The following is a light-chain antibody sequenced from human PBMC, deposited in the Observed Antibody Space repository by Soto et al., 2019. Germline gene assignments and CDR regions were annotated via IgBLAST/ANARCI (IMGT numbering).Light chain of an antibody. CDR1: QSVSSSY. Sequence: EIVLTQSPGTLSLSPGERATLSCRASQSVSSSYLAWYQQKPGQAPRLLIYGASSRATGIPDRFSGSGSGTDFNLTISRLEPEDFAVYYCQQYDSSPPTYTFGQGTKLEIK. V-gene: IGKV3-20*01. CDR3: QQYDSSPPTYT. CDR2: GAS. J-gene: IGKJ2*01.